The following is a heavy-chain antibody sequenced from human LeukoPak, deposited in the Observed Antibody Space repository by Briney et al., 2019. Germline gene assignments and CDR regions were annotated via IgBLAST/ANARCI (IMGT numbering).Heavy chain of an antibody. Sequence: GASVKVSCKASGYTFTSYYVHWVRQAPGQGLEWMGIINPSGGSTSYAQKFQGRVTMTRDTSTSTVYMELSSLRSEDTAVYYCARVWGIAARPDYWGQGTLVTVSS. CDR3: ARVWGIAARPDY. J-gene: IGHJ4*02. V-gene: IGHV1-46*01. CDR1: GYTFTSYY. CDR2: INPSGGST. D-gene: IGHD6-6*01.